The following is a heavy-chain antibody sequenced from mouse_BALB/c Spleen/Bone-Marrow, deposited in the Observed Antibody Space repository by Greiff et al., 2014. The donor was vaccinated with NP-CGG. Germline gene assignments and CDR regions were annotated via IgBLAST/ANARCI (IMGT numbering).Heavy chain of an antibody. Sequence: EVQLQQSGPALLNPGASVTMFCKASGYTFTSYVMHWVKQKPGQGLEWIGYINPYNDATKYNEKFKGKATLSSDKSSSTAYMEXXXXXXXXXAVXYCAREGVGPGYYCSMDY. D-gene: IGHD3-1*01. CDR3: AREGVGPGYYCSMDY. CDR2: INPYNDAT. CDR1: GYTFTSYV. J-gene: IGHJ4*01. V-gene: IGHV1-14*01.